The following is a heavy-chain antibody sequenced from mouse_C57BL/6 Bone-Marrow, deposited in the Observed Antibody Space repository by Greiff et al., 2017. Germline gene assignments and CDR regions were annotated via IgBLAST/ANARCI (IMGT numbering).Heavy chain of an antibody. D-gene: IGHD4-1*01. CDR2: ISNLAYSI. V-gene: IGHV5-15*01. CDR1: GFTFSDYG. CDR3: ARHRTGYYAMDY. J-gene: IGHJ4*01. Sequence: EVQRVESGGGLVQPGGSLKLSCAASGFTFSDYGMAWVRQAPRKGPEWVAFISNLAYSIYYADTVTGRFTISRENAKNTLYLEMSRLRSEDTALYYCARHRTGYYAMDYWGQGTSVTVSS.